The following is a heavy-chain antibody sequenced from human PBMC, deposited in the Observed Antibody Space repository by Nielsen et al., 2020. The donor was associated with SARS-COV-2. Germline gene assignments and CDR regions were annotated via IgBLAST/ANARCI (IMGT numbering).Heavy chain of an antibody. CDR1: GGSFSGYY. J-gene: IGHJ5*02. V-gene: IGHV4-34*01. Sequence: GSLRLSCAVYGGSFSGYYWSWIRQPPGKGLEWIGEINHSGSTNYNPSLKSRVTISVDTSKNQFSLKLSSVTAADTAVYYCARDSGYSSSWYAWFDPWGQGTLVTVS. D-gene: IGHD6-13*01. CDR3: ARDSGYSSSWYAWFDP. CDR2: INHSGST.